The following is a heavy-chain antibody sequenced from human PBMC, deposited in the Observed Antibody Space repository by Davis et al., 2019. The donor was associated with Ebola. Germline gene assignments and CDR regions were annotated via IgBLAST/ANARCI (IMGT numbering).Heavy chain of an antibody. CDR2: IYHSGST. CDR3: ARGRRYDFWSGYSLWGY. Sequence: MPSETLSLTCAVSGGSISSSNWWSWVRQPPGKGLEWIGEIYHSGSTNYNPSLKSRVTISVDKSKNQFSLKLSSVTAADTAVYYCARGRRYDFWSGYSLWGYWGQGTLVTVSS. CDR1: GGSISSSNW. J-gene: IGHJ4*02. V-gene: IGHV4-4*02. D-gene: IGHD3-3*01.